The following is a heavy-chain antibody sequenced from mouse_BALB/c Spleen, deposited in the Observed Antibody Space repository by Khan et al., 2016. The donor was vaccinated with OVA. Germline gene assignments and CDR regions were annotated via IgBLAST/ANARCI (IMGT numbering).Heavy chain of an antibody. CDR3: VRALYYYGSSYEGCAY. CDR1: GYTFTSYV. J-gene: IGHJ3*01. Sequence: VQLKESGPELVKPGASVKMSCKASGYTFTSYVMHWVKQKPGQGLEWIGYINPYSDDTKYNEKFKGKATLTSDKSSSTAYMELSSLTSEDSAVYYCVRALYYYGSSYEGCAYWGQGTLVTVSA. CDR2: INPYSDDT. D-gene: IGHD1-1*01. V-gene: IGHV1S136*01.